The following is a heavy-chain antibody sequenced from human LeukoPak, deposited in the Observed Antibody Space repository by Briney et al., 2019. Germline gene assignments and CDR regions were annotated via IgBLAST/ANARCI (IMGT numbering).Heavy chain of an antibody. CDR3: ARDTDYYDSSGYYYVGY. V-gene: IGHV1-46*01. CDR1: GYTFTSYY. Sequence: ASVKVPCKASGYTFTSYYMHWVRQAPGQGLEWMGIINPSGGSTSYAQKFQGRVTMTRDTSTSTVYMELSSLRSEDTAVYYCARDTDYYDSSGYYYVGYWGQGTLVTVSS. D-gene: IGHD3-22*01. J-gene: IGHJ4*02. CDR2: INPSGGST.